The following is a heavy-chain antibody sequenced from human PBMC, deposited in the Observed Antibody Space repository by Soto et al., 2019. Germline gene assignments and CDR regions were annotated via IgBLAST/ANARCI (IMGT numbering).Heavy chain of an antibody. J-gene: IGHJ6*02. V-gene: IGHV3-74*01. Sequence: EVQLVESGGGLLQPGGSLRLSCAVSGSTFSNDWMHWVRQAPGKGLVWVSHINSDGTSTNYADFVKGRFTIARDNAKNTVYLQMNSLRAEDTAVYYCARDRSYSLDVWGQATTVTFSS. CDR2: INSDGTST. CDR3: ARDRSYSLDV. CDR1: GSTFSNDW.